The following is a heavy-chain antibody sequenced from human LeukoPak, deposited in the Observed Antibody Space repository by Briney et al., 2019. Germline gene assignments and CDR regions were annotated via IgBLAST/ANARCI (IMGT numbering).Heavy chain of an antibody. Sequence: PGGSLRLSCAASGFTLSSYAMSWVRQAPGKGLEWVSSISASGGSTNYADSVKGRFTISRDNSKNTVYLQMNSLRAEDTAVYYRAKVMKGSERLTMVRGVIIKTAGLYYMDVWGKGTTVTVSS. V-gene: IGHV3-23*01. D-gene: IGHD3-10*01. CDR3: AKVMKGSERLTMVRGVIIKTAGLYYMDV. CDR1: GFTLSSYA. CDR2: ISASGGST. J-gene: IGHJ6*03.